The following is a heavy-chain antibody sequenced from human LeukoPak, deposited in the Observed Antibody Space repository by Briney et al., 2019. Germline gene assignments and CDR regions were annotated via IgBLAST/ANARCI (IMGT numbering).Heavy chain of an antibody. V-gene: IGHV3-23*01. D-gene: IGHD6-19*01. CDR3: AKVRDSSGWYTYFDY. Sequence: GGSLRLSCAASGFTFSSYAMSWVRQAPGKGLEWVSVIRGSGGSTYYADSVKGRFTISRDNSKNTLYLQMNSLRGEDTAVYYCAKVRDSSGWYTYFDYWGQGTLVTVSS. J-gene: IGHJ4*02. CDR1: GFTFSSYA. CDR2: IRGSGGST.